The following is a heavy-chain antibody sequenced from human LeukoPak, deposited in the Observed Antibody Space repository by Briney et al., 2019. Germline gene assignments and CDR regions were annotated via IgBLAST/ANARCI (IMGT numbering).Heavy chain of an antibody. V-gene: IGHV3-21*01. CDR1: GFTFSSYS. CDR3: ARGWFGELPRTDY. J-gene: IGHJ4*02. D-gene: IGHD3-10*01. CDR2: ISSSSSYI. Sequence: GGSLRLSCAASGFTFSSYSMNWVRQAPGKGLEWVSSISSSSSYIYYADSVKGRFTISRDNAKNSLYLQMNSLRAEDTAVYYCARGWFGELPRTDYWGQGTLVTVSS.